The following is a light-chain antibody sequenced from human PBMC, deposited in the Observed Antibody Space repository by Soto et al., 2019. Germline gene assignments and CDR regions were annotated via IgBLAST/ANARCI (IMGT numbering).Light chain of an antibody. Sequence: EIVLTQSPGTLTLSPGERATLSCRASQSVRSNYLAWYQQGPGQAPRLLIFAASSRAPGIPDRFSGSGSGTDFTLTISRLEPEDFAVYYCQQYSTSPWTFGQGTKVDIK. CDR1: QSVRSNY. CDR3: QQYSTSPWT. CDR2: AAS. J-gene: IGKJ1*01. V-gene: IGKV3-20*01.